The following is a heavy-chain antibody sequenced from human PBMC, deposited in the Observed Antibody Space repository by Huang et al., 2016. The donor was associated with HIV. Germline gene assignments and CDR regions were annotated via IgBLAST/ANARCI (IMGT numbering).Heavy chain of an antibody. CDR1: GYTFTGYY. J-gene: IGHJ3*02. CDR2: INPNSGGT. CDR3: TRSFLEWLAGAFDI. Sequence: QVQLVQSGAEVKKPGASVKVSCKASGYTFTGYYMHWVRQAPGQGLGGMGWINPNSGGTNYAQKFQGRVTMTRDTSISTAYMELSRLRSDDTAVYYCTRSFLEWLAGAFDIWGQGTMVTVSS. D-gene: IGHD3-3*02. V-gene: IGHV1-2*02.